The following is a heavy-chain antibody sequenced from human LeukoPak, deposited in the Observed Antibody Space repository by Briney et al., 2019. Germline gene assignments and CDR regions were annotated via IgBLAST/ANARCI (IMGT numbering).Heavy chain of an antibody. V-gene: IGHV4-39*07. CDR1: GGSISSSSYY. CDR2: IYYSGGT. J-gene: IGHJ6*03. D-gene: IGHD3-10*01. CDR3: ARVYGRGYYYYYMDV. Sequence: SETLSLTCTVSGGSISSSSYYWGWIRQPPGKGLEWIGSIYYSGGTYYNPSLKSRVTISVDTSKNQFSLKLSSVTAADTAVYYCARVYGRGYYYYYMDVWGKGTTVTVSS.